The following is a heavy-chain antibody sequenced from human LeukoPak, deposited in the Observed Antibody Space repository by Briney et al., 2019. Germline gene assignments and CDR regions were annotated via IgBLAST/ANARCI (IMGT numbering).Heavy chain of an antibody. Sequence: GASVKVSCKVSGYTLTELSMHWVRQAPGKGLEWMGGFDPEDGETIYAQKFQGRVTMTEDTSTDTAYMELSSLRSEDTAVYYCATPPYYYGSGSYSFDYWGQGTLVTVSS. D-gene: IGHD3-10*01. CDR2: FDPEDGET. V-gene: IGHV1-24*01. CDR1: GYTLTELS. J-gene: IGHJ4*02. CDR3: ATPPYYYGSGSYSFDY.